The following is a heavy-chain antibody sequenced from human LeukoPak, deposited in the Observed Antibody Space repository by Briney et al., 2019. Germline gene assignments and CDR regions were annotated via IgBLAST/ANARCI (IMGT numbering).Heavy chain of an antibody. D-gene: IGHD2-2*01. CDR1: GGSFSGYY. CDR3: ARGEPGAVANNYYYYMDV. CDR2: INHSGST. J-gene: IGHJ6*03. V-gene: IGHV4-34*01. Sequence: SETLSLTCAVYGGSFSGYYWSWIRQPPGKGLEWIGEINHSGSTNYNPSLKSRVTMSVDTSKNQFSLKLGTVTAADTAVYYCARGEPGAVANNYYYYMDVWGKGTTVTVSS.